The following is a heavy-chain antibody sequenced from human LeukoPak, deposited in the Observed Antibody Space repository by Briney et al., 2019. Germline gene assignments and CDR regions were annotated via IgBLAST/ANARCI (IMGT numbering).Heavy chain of an antibody. Sequence: SETLSLTCAVYGGSFSGYYWSWIRQPPGKGLEWIGEINHSGSTNYNPSLKSRVTISVDTSKNQFSLKLSSVTALDTAVYYCARTLTIPSAFDIWGQGTMVTVSS. D-gene: IGHD3-3*01. CDR1: GGSFSGYY. CDR2: INHSGST. J-gene: IGHJ3*02. V-gene: IGHV4-34*01. CDR3: ARTLTIPSAFDI.